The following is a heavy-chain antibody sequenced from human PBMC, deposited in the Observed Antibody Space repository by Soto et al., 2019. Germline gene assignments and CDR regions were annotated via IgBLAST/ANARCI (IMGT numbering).Heavy chain of an antibody. CDR3: ARGNYGGNSDYYYGMDV. J-gene: IGHJ6*02. CDR1: GDSSVSSSSYY. D-gene: IGHD4-17*01. CDR2: IYYTGNT. Sequence: SETLSLTCTVSGDSSVSSSSYYWGWIRQPPGKGLEWIGSIYYTGNTFYSPSFRSRLTISVDTSKSQFSLKLSSVTAADTAVYYCARGNYGGNSDYYYGMDVWGQGTTVTVSS. V-gene: IGHV4-39*01.